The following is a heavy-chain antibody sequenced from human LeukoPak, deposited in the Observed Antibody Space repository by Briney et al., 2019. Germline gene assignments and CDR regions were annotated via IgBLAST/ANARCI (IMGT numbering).Heavy chain of an antibody. Sequence: KTSETLSLTCAVYDGSFNGYYWSWIRQPPGKGLEWIGETSHSGSADYNPSLKSRVTMSVDTSKTQFSLKLSSVTAADTAVYYCARGVGLHVYYFDYWGQGSLVTVSS. CDR1: DGSFNGYY. CDR3: ARGVGLHVYYFDY. CDR2: TSHSGSA. J-gene: IGHJ4*02. V-gene: IGHV4-34*01. D-gene: IGHD3-16*01.